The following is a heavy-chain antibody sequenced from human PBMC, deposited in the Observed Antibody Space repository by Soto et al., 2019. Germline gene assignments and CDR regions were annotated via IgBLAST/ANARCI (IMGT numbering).Heavy chain of an antibody. CDR3: TRGFNFHDTSGPDY. CDR2: ISHDGRNE. Sequence: GGSLRLSCAASGFTLVGYPMNWVRHAPGKGLEWVALISHDGRNEYYADSVKGRFTISRDNSKNTLYLQMSSLRADDTAVYFCTRGFNFHDTSGPDYWGQGTLVTVSS. CDR1: GFTLVGYP. J-gene: IGHJ4*02. D-gene: IGHD3-22*01. V-gene: IGHV3-30*04.